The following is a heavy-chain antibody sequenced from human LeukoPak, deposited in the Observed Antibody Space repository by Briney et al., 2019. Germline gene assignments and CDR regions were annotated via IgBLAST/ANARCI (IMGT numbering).Heavy chain of an antibody. Sequence: GGSLRLSCAASGFTFSSYSMNWVRQAPGKGLEWVSSISSSSSYIYYADSVKGRFTISRDNAKNSLYLQMNSLRAEDTAVYYCARVSSYLYYFDYWGQGTLVTVSS. V-gene: IGHV3-21*01. CDR3: ARVSSYLYYFDY. J-gene: IGHJ4*02. D-gene: IGHD5-12*01. CDR1: GFTFSSYS. CDR2: ISSSSSYI.